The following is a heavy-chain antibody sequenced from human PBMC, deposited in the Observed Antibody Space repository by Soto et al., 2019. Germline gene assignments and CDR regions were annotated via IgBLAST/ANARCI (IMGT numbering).Heavy chain of an antibody. CDR1: GYTFTHFD. Sequence: QVHLVQSGAEVRKPGASVRVSCKTSGYTFTHFDIHWVRQATGQGLEWVGWMNPDSGNLGFTQRFQGRVSMTRNASMSTAYMEIHSLTSADTAIYYCARAYHLVPKFWGQGTLVTVSS. V-gene: IGHV1-8*01. J-gene: IGHJ4*02. D-gene: IGHD2-15*01. CDR3: ARAYHLVPKF. CDR2: MNPDSGNL.